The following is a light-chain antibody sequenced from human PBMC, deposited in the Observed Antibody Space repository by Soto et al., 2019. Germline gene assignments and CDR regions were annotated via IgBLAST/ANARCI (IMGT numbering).Light chain of an antibody. CDR3: QPYNSYPWT. V-gene: IGKV1-5*03. CDR1: QSISSW. Sequence: DIQMTQSPSTLSASVGDRVTITCRASQSISSWLAWYQQKPGKAPKLLIYKASSLESGVPSRFSGSGSETEFTLTISSLQPDDFATYYCQPYNSYPWTFGQGTKV. J-gene: IGKJ1*01. CDR2: KAS.